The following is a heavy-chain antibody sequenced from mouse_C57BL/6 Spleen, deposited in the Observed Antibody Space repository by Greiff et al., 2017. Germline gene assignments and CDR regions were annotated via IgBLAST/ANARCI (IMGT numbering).Heavy chain of an antibody. CDR2: IYPGDGDT. CDR3: ARWDYGSDYFDY. CDR1: GYAFSSYW. D-gene: IGHD1-1*01. Sequence: VQLQQSGAELVKPGASVKISCKASGYAFSSYWMNWVKQRPGKGLEWIGQIYPGDGDTNYNGKFKGKATLTADKSSSTAYMQLSSLTSEDSAVYFCARWDYGSDYFDYWGQGTTLTVSS. V-gene: IGHV1-80*01. J-gene: IGHJ2*01.